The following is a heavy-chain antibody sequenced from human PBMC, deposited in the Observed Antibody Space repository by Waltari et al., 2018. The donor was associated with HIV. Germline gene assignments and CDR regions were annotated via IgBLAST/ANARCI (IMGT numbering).Heavy chain of an antibody. CDR2: ISSSGSTI. CDR3: ARDRGYKYDSGGYVVDYYLDY. V-gene: IGHV3-48*03. D-gene: IGHD3-22*01. Sequence: NWVRQAPGKGLEWVSYISSSGSTIDYADSVKGRFTISRDNAKNSVYLQMRSLRVEDTAVYYCARDRGYKYDSGGYVVDYYLDYWGQGTLVTVSS. J-gene: IGHJ4*02.